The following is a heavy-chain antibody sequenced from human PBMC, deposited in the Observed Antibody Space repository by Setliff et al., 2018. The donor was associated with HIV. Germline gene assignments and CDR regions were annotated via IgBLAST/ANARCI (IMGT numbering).Heavy chain of an antibody. CDR2: FLAVLRKP. CDR3: ASPRSAGTYQGAFYYFLDV. J-gene: IGHJ6*03. V-gene: IGHV1-69*13. CDR1: GGTFNSYA. Sequence: GASVNVSCKASGGTFNSYAFTWVRQAPGQGLEWMGDFLAVLRKPTYAQKFQGRLTITADESTSTAYMELSDLRSEDTAVYYCASPRSAGTYQGAFYYFLDVWGRGTTVTVSS. D-gene: IGHD2-15*01.